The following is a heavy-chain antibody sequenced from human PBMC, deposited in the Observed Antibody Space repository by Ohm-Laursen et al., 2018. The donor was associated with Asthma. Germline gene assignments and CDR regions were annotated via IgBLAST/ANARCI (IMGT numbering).Heavy chain of an antibody. D-gene: IGHD4-17*01. Sequence: ASVKVSCKASGYTFTGYYMHWVRQAPGQGLEWMGRINPNSGGTNYAQKFQGRVTMTRDTSISTAYMELSRLRSDDTAVYYCAREARQYDYGDYGYYFDYWGQGTLVTVSS. J-gene: IGHJ4*02. V-gene: IGHV1-2*06. CDR2: INPNSGGT. CDR1: GYTFTGYY. CDR3: AREARQYDYGDYGYYFDY.